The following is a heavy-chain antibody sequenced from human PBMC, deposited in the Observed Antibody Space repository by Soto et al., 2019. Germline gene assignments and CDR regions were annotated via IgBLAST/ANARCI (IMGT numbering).Heavy chain of an antibody. J-gene: IGHJ4*01. CDR3: ERGWTMFGVAPGQ. Sequence: GSLRLSSAASGFRFGGYTMNWVRQAPGKGLEWVSSISTSGAYIYYADSIKGRFTISRDNAKKVLFLQMNSLRAEDTAMYYCERGWTMFGVAPGQWGHGTLVTVSS. CDR2: ISTSGAYI. D-gene: IGHD3-3*01. V-gene: IGHV3-21*01. CDR1: GFRFGGYT.